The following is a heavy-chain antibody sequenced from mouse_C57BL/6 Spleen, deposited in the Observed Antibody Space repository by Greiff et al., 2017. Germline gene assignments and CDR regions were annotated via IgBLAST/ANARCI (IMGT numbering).Heavy chain of an antibody. V-gene: IGHV1-54*01. CDR2: INPGSGGT. Sequence: QVQLQQSGAELVRPGTSVKVSCKASGYAFTNYLIEWVKQRPGQGLEWIGVINPGSGGTNYNEKFKGKATLTADKSSSTAYMQLSSLTSEDSAVYCCARGDWEGYYAMDYWGQGTSVTVSS. CDR3: ARGDWEGYYAMDY. J-gene: IGHJ4*01. D-gene: IGHD4-1*01. CDR1: GYAFTNYL.